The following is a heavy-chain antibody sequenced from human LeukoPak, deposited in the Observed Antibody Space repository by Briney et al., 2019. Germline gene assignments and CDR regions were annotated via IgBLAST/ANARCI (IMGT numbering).Heavy chain of an antibody. CDR3: ARDRTLFWSGHGHGYGMDV. V-gene: IGHV1-46*01. D-gene: IGHD3-3*01. CDR1: GYTFTSYY. J-gene: IGHJ6*02. Sequence: ASVKVSCKASGYTFTSYYMHWVRQAPGQGLEWMGIINPSGGSTSYAQKFQGRVTMTRDTSTSTVYMELSSLRSEDTAVYYCARDRTLFWSGHGHGYGMDVWGQGTTVTVSS. CDR2: INPSGGST.